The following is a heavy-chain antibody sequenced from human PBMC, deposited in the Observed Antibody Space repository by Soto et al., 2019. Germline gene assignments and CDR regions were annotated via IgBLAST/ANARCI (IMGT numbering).Heavy chain of an antibody. J-gene: IGHJ4*02. CDR1: GFTFSSYD. CDR2: IGTAGDT. D-gene: IGHD2-15*01. Sequence: GGSLRLSCAASGFTFSSYDMHWGRPATGKGLEWVSAIGTAGDTYYPGSVKGRFTISRENAKNSLYLQMNSLRAGDTAVYYCARGGMGYCSCGSCYPFDYWGQGTLVTVSS. CDR3: ARGGMGYCSCGSCYPFDY. V-gene: IGHV3-13*01.